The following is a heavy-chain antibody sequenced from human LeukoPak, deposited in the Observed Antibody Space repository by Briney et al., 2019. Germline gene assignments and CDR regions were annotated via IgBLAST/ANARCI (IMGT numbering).Heavy chain of an antibody. CDR1: GFTFSSYA. CDR2: ISGSGGST. V-gene: IGHV3-23*01. CDR3: AKGAMVRGVMGDAFDI. D-gene: IGHD3-10*01. J-gene: IGHJ3*02. Sequence: GGSLRLSCAASGFTFSSYAMSWVRQAPGKGLEWVSAISGSGGSTYYADSVKGRFTVSRDNSKNTLYPQMNSLRAEDTAVYYCAKGAMVRGVMGDAFDIWGQGTMVTVSS.